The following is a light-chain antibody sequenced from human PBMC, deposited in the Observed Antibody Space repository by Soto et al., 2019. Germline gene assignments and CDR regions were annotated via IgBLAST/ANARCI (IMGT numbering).Light chain of an antibody. CDR2: DTS. CDR1: QSISNR. V-gene: IGKV3-15*01. Sequence: EIVMTQSPATLSLSPGERATLSCWASQSISNRLAWYQHRPGQAPRLLVYDTSTRAAGIPARFSGSGSGTDFTLTISSLQSEDFAVYYGQQYNTWRSITFGQGTRLEIK. J-gene: IGKJ5*01. CDR3: QQYNTWRSIT.